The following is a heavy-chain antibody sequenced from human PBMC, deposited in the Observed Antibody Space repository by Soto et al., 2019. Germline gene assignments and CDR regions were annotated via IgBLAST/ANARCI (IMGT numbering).Heavy chain of an antibody. CDR3: ARAAELATVDNYFDY. CDR1: GASVSSGDYF. J-gene: IGHJ4*02. D-gene: IGHD4-4*01. V-gene: IGHV4-30-4*01. Sequence: PSETLSLTCSVSGASVSSGDYFWTWIRQTPGKGLEWIGHIFSIGNTYYNPSLKSRVSISLDVSKKHFSLRLSSVTAADTAIYYCARAAELATVDNYFDYWGQGTQVTVSS. CDR2: IFSIGNT.